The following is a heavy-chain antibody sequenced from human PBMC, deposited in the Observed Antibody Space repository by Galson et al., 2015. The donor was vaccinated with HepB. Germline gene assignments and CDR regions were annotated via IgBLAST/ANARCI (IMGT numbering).Heavy chain of an antibody. CDR3: AIRPRDYYDSSGYPTFDY. V-gene: IGHV3-23*01. J-gene: IGHJ4*02. Sequence: SLRLSCAASGFTFSSYAMSWVRQAPGKGLEWVSAISGSGGSTYYADSVKGRFTISRDNSKSTLYLQMNSLRAEDTAVYYCAIRPRDYYDSSGYPTFDYWGQGTLVTVSS. CDR1: GFTFSSYA. D-gene: IGHD3-22*01. CDR2: ISGSGGST.